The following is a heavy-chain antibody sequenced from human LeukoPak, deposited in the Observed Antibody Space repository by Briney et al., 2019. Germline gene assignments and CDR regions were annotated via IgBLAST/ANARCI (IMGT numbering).Heavy chain of an antibody. CDR1: GFSLSTSGMC. V-gene: IGHV2-70*11. J-gene: IGHJ4*02. Sequence: SGPTLVNPTQTLTLTCTFSGFSLSTSGMCVNWIRQPPGKALEWLARVDWDDDKYYSTSLKTRLTISKDTSKNQVVLTMTNLDPVDTATYYCARIWAGPDYIDYWGQGTLVTVSS. CDR3: ARIWAGPDYIDY. CDR2: VDWDDDK.